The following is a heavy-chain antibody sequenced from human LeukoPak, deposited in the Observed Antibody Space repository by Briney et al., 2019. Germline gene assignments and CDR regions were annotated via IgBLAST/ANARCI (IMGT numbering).Heavy chain of an antibody. J-gene: IGHJ3*02. V-gene: IGHV3-48*04. CDR1: GFPFSSYS. Sequence: PGGSLRLSCAASGFPFSSYSMNWVRQAPGKGLEWISYIVTSGSLKKYADSVKGRFTISRDNARNSLYLQMNSLRAEDTAVYYCARAGGSVIDAFDIWGQGTMVTVSS. D-gene: IGHD1-26*01. CDR2: IVTSGSLK. CDR3: ARAGGSVIDAFDI.